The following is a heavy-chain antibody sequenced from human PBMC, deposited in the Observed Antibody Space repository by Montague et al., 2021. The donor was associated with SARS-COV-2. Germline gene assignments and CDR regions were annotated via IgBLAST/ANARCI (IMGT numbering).Heavy chain of an antibody. CDR2: ISATSRTI. CDR3: VRDPATGMDV. Sequence: SLRLSCAASGFTFSDYGINWVRQAPGMGLVWFSYISATSRTIYYADSVKGRFTVSRDNAKNSLYLQMNSLRAEDTALYYCVRDPATGMDVWGLGTMVTVSS. V-gene: IGHV3-48*04. CDR1: GFTFSDYG. J-gene: IGHJ6*02.